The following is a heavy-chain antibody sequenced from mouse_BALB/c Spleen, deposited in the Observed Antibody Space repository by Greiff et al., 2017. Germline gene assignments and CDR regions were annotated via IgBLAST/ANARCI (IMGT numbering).Heavy chain of an antibody. J-gene: IGHJ1*01. CDR2: ISSGGST. V-gene: IGHV5-6-5*01. Sequence: EVQLQESGGGLVKPGGSLKLSCAASGFTFSSYAMSWVRQTPEKRLEWVASISSGGSTYYPDSVKGRFTISRDNARNIVYLQMSSLRSEDTAMYYCARGYYGNYWYFDVWGAGTTVTVSS. CDR3: ARGYYGNYWYFDV. CDR1: GFTFSSYA. D-gene: IGHD2-1*01.